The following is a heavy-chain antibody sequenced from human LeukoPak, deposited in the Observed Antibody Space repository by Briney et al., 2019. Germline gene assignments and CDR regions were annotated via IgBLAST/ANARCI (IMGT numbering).Heavy chain of an antibody. J-gene: IGHJ3*02. CDR3: ARDIGSSGWYSDAFDI. Sequence: PSETLSLTCTVSGGSISSGSYYWSWIRQPAGKGLEWIGRIYTSGSTNYNPSLKSRVTLSVDTSKNQFSLRLSSVTAADTAVYYCARDIGSSGWYSDAFDIWGQGTMVTVSS. CDR2: IYTSGST. CDR1: GGSISSGSYY. D-gene: IGHD6-19*01. V-gene: IGHV4-61*02.